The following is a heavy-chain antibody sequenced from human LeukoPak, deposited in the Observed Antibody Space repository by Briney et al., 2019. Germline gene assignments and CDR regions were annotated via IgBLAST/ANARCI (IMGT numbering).Heavy chain of an antibody. D-gene: IGHD5-18*01. CDR1: GGSISSYY. V-gene: IGHV4-59*01. Sequence: KPSETLSLTCTVSGGSISSYYWSWIRQPPGKGLEWIGYIYYSGSTNYNPSLKSRVTISVDTSKNQFSLKVSSVTAADTAVYYCARGGYTFYYFDYWGQGTLVTVSS. CDR2: IYYSGST. J-gene: IGHJ4*02. CDR3: ARGGYTFYYFDY.